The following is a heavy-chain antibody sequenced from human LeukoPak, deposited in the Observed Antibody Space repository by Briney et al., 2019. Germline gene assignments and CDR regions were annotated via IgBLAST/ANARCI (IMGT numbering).Heavy chain of an antibody. D-gene: IGHD2-8*01. CDR1: GFTFSSSG. V-gene: IGHV3-30*18. J-gene: IGHJ4*02. CDR2: ISYDGSNK. CDR3: AKEYCSNSVCHSLDY. Sequence: PGGSLRLSCAASGFTFSSSGMHWVRQAPGKGLEWVAVISYDGSNKYYADSVKGRFTFSRDNSKNTLYLQMNSLRAEDTAVYYCAKEYCSNSVCHSLDYWGRGTLVTVSS.